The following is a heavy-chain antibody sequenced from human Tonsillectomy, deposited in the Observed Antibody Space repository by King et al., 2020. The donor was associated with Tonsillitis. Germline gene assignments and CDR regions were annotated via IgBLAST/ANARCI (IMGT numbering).Heavy chain of an antibody. CDR2: ISFDGINK. D-gene: IGHD3-3*02. Sequence: VQLVESGGGVVQPGRSLRLSCAASGFILSTYAMHWVRQAPGKGLQWVAVISFDGINKYYPDSVKVRFPNSRDNSNNTLYLQMNSLRAEDTAVYYCVRDRLPGPISGEFDYWGQGTLVTVSS. CDR1: GFILSTYA. V-gene: IGHV3-30-3*01. CDR3: VRDRLPGPISGEFDY. J-gene: IGHJ4*02.